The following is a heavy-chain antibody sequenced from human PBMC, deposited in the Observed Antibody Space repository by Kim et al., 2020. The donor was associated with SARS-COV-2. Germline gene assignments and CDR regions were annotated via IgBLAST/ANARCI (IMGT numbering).Heavy chain of an antibody. D-gene: IGHD6-13*01. J-gene: IGHJ5*02. CDR2: IIPIFGTA. CDR1: GGTFSSYA. CDR3: ARAPNLAAAGNTYNWFDP. V-gene: IGHV1-69*13. Sequence: SVKVSCKASGGTFSSYAISCVRQAPGQGLEWMGGIIPIFGTANYAQKFQGRVTITADESTSKAFMELSSLRSEDKAVYYCARAPNLAAAGNTYNWFDPWGQGDMVTVS.